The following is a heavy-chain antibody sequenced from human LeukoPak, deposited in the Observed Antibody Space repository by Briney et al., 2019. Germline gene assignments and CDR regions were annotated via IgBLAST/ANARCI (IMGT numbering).Heavy chain of an antibody. CDR1: GFSFSTYS. CDR3: TRDHGLGYGDYVGY. Sequence: GGSLRLSCTASGFSFSTYSMNWVRQAPGKGLEWVSSISSRSQYIYYAGSVKGRFTISRDNAKNSLYLQMNSLRVEDTAVYYCTRDHGLGYGDYVGYWGQGTLVTVSS. J-gene: IGHJ4*02. D-gene: IGHD4-17*01. V-gene: IGHV3-21*01. CDR2: ISSRSQYI.